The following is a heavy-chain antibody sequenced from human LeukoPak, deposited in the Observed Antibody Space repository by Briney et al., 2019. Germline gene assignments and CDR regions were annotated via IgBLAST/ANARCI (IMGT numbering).Heavy chain of an antibody. CDR1: GFTFSNSW. V-gene: IGHV3-7*03. Sequence: PGGSLRLSCAASGFTFSNSWMTWVRQAPGKGLEWVAHINQGGTETSFVDSVKGRFTISRDNAKSSLYLEMNSLRAEDTAVYYCAKATKTYGDLDPPTDWGQGTLVTVSS. D-gene: IGHD4-17*01. J-gene: IGHJ4*02. CDR3: AKATKTYGDLDPPTD. CDR2: INQGGTET.